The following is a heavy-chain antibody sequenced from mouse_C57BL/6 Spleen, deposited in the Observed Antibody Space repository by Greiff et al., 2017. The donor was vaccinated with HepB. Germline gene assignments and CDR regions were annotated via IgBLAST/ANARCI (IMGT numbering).Heavy chain of an antibody. Sequence: EVMLVESGGDLVNPGGSLKLSCAASGFTFSSYGMSWVRQTPDKRLEWVATISSGGSYTYYPDSVKGRFTISRDNAKNTLYLQMSSLKSEDTAMYYCARRGGNYDYWGQGTTLTVSS. CDR1: GFTFSSYG. V-gene: IGHV5-6*02. CDR3: ARRGGNYDY. J-gene: IGHJ2*01. D-gene: IGHD2-1*01. CDR2: ISSGGSYT.